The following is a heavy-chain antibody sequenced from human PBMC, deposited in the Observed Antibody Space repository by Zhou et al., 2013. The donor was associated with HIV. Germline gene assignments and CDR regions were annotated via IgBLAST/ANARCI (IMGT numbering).Heavy chain of an antibody. V-gene: IGHV1-3*01. J-gene: IGHJ4*02. CDR3: ARGPYNWNYLGY. Sequence: QVQLVQSGPEVKKPGSSVKVSCKASGGTFSIYAISWVRQAPGQRLEWMGWINAGNGNTKYSQKFQGRVTITRDTSASTAYMELSSLRSEDTAVYYCARGPYNWNYLGYWGQGTLVTVSS. CDR1: GGTFSIYA. CDR2: INAGNGNT. D-gene: IGHD1-20*01.